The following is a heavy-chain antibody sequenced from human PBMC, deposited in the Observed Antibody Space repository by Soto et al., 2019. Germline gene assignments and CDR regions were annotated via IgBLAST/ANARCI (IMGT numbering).Heavy chain of an antibody. CDR2: ISYDSTKT. Sequence: AETLCLSCTASGFSFSSYGMHWVRQGPGNGLEWVAFISYDSTKTYYADSVTGRFTISRDNSNSALYVQMNITTGEDTAVYYCARTRSAWSDFHYYSLDVWGQGTTVTVSS. CDR3: ARTRSAWSDFHYYSLDV. V-gene: IGHV3-30*03. J-gene: IGHJ6*02. CDR1: GFSFSSYG. D-gene: IGHD1-26*01.